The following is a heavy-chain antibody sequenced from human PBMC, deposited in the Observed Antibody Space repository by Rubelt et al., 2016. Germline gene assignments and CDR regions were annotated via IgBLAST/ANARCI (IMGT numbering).Heavy chain of an antibody. Sequence: QLQLQESGSGLVKPSQTLSLTCAVSGGSISSGAYSWSWIRQPPGKGLEWIGYIYQSGNTYYNPSLKGRVTISVDTSKNQFSLKLSSVIAADTAVYYCARAVRYSGFYYVRHYDFWGQGTLVAVSS. CDR3: ARAVRYSGFYYVRHYDF. CDR2: IYQSGNT. J-gene: IGHJ4*02. CDR1: GGSISSGAYS. V-gene: IGHV4-30-2*01. D-gene: IGHD5-12*01.